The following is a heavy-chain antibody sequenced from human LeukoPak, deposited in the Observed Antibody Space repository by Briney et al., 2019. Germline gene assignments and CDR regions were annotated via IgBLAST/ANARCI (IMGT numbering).Heavy chain of an antibody. J-gene: IGHJ4*02. CDR1: GYTFTSYG. D-gene: IGHD3-22*01. CDR3: AREEHYYDSSGYRYDY. Sequence: ASVKVSCKASGYTFTSYGISWVRQAPGQGLEWMGWISAYNGNTNYAQKLQGRVTMTTDISTSTAYMELSSLRSEDTAVYYCAREEHYYDSSGYRYDYWGQGTLVTVSS. V-gene: IGHV1-18*01. CDR2: ISAYNGNT.